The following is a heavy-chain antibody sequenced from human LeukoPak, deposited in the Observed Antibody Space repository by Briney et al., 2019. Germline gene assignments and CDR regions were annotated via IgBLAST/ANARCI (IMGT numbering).Heavy chain of an antibody. CDR2: IYYNGDT. CDR1: GGSISSSRYY. J-gene: IGHJ3*01. D-gene: IGHD5-24*01. Sequence: SETLSLTCTVSGGSISSSRYYWGWIRQPPGKGLEWIGTIYYNGDTYYNPSLNSRVTISVDTSKNQFSLKLSSVTAADTAVYHCASPREMATIYDAFDVWGRGTMVVVSS. V-gene: IGHV4-39*01. CDR3: ASPREMATIYDAFDV.